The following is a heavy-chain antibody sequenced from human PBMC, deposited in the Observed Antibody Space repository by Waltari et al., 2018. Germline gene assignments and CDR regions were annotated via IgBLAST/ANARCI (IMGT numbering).Heavy chain of an antibody. CDR1: GFTFSSYA. J-gene: IGHJ6*03. CDR2: IYSGGST. CDR3: AKDVDSSSWYDYYMDV. D-gene: IGHD6-13*01. V-gene: IGHV3-23*03. Sequence: EVQLLESGGGLVQPGGSLRLSCAASGFTFSSYAMSWVRQAPGKGLEWVSVIYSGGSTYYADSVKGRCTISRDNSKNTLYLQMNSLRAEDTAVYYCAKDVDSSSWYDYYMDVWGKGTTVTVSS.